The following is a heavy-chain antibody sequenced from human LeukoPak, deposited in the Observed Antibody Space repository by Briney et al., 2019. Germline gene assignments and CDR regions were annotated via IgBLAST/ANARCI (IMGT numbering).Heavy chain of an antibody. J-gene: IGHJ4*02. D-gene: IGHD2-15*01. Sequence: SETLSLTCSVSGGSISGYYWSWIRQPPGKGLEWIGYIYSSGGTNYNPSLKSRVTISLDTSKNQFSLRLSSVTAADTAVYYCTRDFCSGGSCYSYFHYWGQGTLVTGSS. CDR1: GGSISGYY. CDR2: IYSSGGT. CDR3: TRDFCSGGSCYSYFHY. V-gene: IGHV4-59*01.